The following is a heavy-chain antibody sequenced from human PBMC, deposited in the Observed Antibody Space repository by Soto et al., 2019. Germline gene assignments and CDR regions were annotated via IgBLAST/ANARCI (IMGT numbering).Heavy chain of an antibody. J-gene: IGHJ6*02. CDR2: IYPGDSDT. Sequence: GESLKISCQASGYNFPTYWIGWVRQMPGKGLEWLGIIYPGDSDTRYSPSFQGQVSISVDMSINTVYLQWSSLKASDTALYFCGRRSNRGMDVWGQGTTVTVSS. CDR1: GYNFPTYW. CDR3: GRRSNRGMDV. D-gene: IGHD3-16*02. V-gene: IGHV5-51*01.